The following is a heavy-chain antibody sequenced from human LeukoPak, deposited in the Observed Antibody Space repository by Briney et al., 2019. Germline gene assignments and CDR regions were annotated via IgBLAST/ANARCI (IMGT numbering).Heavy chain of an antibody. CDR3: ARVTGFLDS. CDR2: IYYSGST. D-gene: IGHD1-14*01. V-gene: IGHV4-39*07. CDR1: GGSISSSSYY. Sequence: SETLSLTCTVSGGSISSSSYYWGWIRQPPGKGLEWIGSIYYSGSTYYNPSLKSRVTISVDTSKNQFSLKLSSVTAADTAVYYCARVTGFLDSWGQGSLVTVYS. J-gene: IGHJ4*02.